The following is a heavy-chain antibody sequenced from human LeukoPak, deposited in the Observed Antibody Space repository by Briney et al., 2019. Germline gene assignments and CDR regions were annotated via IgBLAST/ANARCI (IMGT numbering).Heavy chain of an antibody. CDR2: IYSGGST. CDR3: ARDPYYYDSSGYYDAFDI. Sequence: GGSLRLSCAASGFTFSSYAMNWARQAPGKGLEWVSVIYSGGSTYYADSVKGRFTISRDNSKNTLYLQMNSLGAEDTAVYYCARDPYYYDSSGYYDAFDIWGQGTMVTVSS. J-gene: IGHJ3*02. CDR1: GFTFSSYA. V-gene: IGHV3-53*01. D-gene: IGHD3-22*01.